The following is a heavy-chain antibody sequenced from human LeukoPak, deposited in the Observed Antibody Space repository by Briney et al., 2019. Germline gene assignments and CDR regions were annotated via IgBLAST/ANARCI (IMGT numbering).Heavy chain of an antibody. J-gene: IGHJ4*02. CDR3: AKDTSYYYGSGSPRRSFDY. Sequence: SLRLSCAASGFTFDDYAMHWVRQAPGKGLEWVSGISWNSGSIGYADSVKGRFTISRDNAKNSLYLQMNSLRAEDTALYYCAKDTSYYYGSGSPRRSFDYWGQGTLVTVSS. V-gene: IGHV3-9*01. CDR2: ISWNSGSI. D-gene: IGHD3-10*01. CDR1: GFTFDDYA.